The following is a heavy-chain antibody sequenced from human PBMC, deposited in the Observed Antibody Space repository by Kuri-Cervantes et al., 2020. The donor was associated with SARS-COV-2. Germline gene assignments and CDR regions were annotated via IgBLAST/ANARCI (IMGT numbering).Heavy chain of an antibody. Sequence: ASVKVSCKVSGYTLTELSMHWGRQAPGKGLEWMGGFDPEDGETIYAQKFQGRVTMTEDTSTDTAYMELSSLRSEDTAVYYCATDAGSRGSTSVNAFDIWGQGTMVTVSS. CDR2: FDPEDGET. J-gene: IGHJ3*02. CDR3: ATDAGSRGSTSVNAFDI. CDR1: GYTLTELS. V-gene: IGHV1-24*01. D-gene: IGHD2-2*01.